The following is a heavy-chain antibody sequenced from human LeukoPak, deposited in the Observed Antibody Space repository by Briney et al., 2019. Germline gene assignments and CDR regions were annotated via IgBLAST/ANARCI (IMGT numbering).Heavy chain of an antibody. CDR3: ARVKVGTTYWFDP. D-gene: IGHD1-26*01. CDR1: GFTFNTFN. CDR2: IYGGGST. J-gene: IGHJ5*02. Sequence: GGSLRLSCAASGFTFNTFNMNWVRQAPGKGLEWVSVIYGGGSTYYADSVKGRFTISRDNSKNTVDLQMNSLRVEDTAVYYCARVKVGTTYWFDPWGQGTLVTVSS. V-gene: IGHV3-66*01.